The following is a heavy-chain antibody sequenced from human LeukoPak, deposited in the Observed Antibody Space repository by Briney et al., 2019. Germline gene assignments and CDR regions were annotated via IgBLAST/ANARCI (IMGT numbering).Heavy chain of an antibody. J-gene: IGHJ4*02. D-gene: IGHD6-13*01. Sequence: SQTLSLTCAISGDSVPNNSAAWNWMTQSPSRTLEYLGRTYYRSKWYNDYAVSVKNRISINPDTSKNQFSLQLNSVTPEDTAVYYCARGGITAAGILDYWGQGTLVTVSS. CDR3: ARGGITAAGILDY. CDR2: TYYRSKWYN. V-gene: IGHV6-1*01. CDR1: GDSVPNNSAA.